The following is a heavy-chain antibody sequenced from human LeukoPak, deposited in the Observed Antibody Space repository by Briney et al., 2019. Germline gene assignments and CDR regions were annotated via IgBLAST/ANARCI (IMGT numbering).Heavy chain of an antibody. Sequence: PSETLSLTCTVSGGSISGYYWNWIRQSPGRGLEWIGYIFYTGKTIYNPSLKSRVTISVDTSKNQFSLKLSSVTAADTAVYYCATGISSSWDPYFDYWGQGTLVTVSS. J-gene: IGHJ4*02. D-gene: IGHD6-13*01. V-gene: IGHV4-59*08. CDR3: ATGISSSWDPYFDY. CDR2: IFYTGKT. CDR1: GGSISGYY.